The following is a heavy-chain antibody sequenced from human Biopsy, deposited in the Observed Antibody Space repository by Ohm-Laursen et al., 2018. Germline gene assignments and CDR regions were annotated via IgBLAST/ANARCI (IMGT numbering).Heavy chain of an antibody. D-gene: IGHD6-19*01. CDR1: GFTFSDYA. CDR2: ITHDGSKT. Sequence: SLRLFCSASGFTFSDYAMHWVRQAPGKGLEWVAIITHDGSKTYYADSVEGRFTISRDQFKSTVYLQLNSLRTEDTAIYYCTKERRGWYSERWGQGTLVTVSS. CDR3: TKERRGWYSER. J-gene: IGHJ4*02. V-gene: IGHV3-30*18.